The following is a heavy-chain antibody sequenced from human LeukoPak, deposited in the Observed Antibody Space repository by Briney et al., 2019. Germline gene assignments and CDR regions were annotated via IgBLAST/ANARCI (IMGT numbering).Heavy chain of an antibody. CDR2: ISYDGSNK. CDR1: GFTFSSYW. Sequence: GGSLRLSCPASGFTFSSYWMNWARQAPGKGLEWVAVISYDGSNKYYADSVKGRFTISRDNSKNTLYLQMNSLRAEDTAVYYCARGLLSFDYWGQGTLVTVSS. J-gene: IGHJ4*02. V-gene: IGHV3-30-3*01. CDR3: ARGLLSFDY. D-gene: IGHD3-10*01.